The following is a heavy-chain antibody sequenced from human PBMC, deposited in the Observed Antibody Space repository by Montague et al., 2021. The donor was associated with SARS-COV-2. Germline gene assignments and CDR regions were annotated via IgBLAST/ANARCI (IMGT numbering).Heavy chain of an antibody. D-gene: IGHD6-19*01. CDR1: GGSISSSSYY. CDR2: IYYSGST. V-gene: IGHV4-39*01. Sequence: SETLSLTCTVSGGSISSSSYYWAWIRQPPGKGLEWIGSIYYSGSTYYNPSLKSRVIISVDTSKNRLSLRLSSVTAADTAVYYCATQEDPSGWIPGPLDFWAQGT. J-gene: IGHJ4*02. CDR3: ATQEDPSGWIPGPLDF.